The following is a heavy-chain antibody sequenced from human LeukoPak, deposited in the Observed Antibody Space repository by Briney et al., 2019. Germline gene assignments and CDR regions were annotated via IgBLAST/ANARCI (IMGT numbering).Heavy chain of an antibody. D-gene: IGHD1-26*01. V-gene: IGHV1-24*01. Sequence: ASVKVSCKASGYTLTELSMHWVRQAPGKGLEWMGGFDPEDGETIYAQKFQGRVAMTGETSTDTAYMELSSLRSEDTAVYYCAPSTIVGATLGFYWGQGTLVTVSS. CDR2: FDPEDGET. CDR1: GYTLTELS. CDR3: APSTIVGATLGFY. J-gene: IGHJ4*02.